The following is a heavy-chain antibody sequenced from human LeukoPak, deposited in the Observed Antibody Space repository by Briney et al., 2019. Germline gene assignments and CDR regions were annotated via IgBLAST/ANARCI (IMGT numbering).Heavy chain of an antibody. CDR2: IKQDGSEK. CDR1: GFTFSSYA. V-gene: IGHV3-7*01. Sequence: GGSLRLSCAASGFTFSSYAMSWVRQAPGKGLEWVANIKQDGSEKYYVDSVKGRFTISRDNAKNSLYLQMNSLRAEDTAVYYCARTGLRGSYWYFDYWGQGTLVTVSS. CDR3: ARTGLRGSYWYFDY. D-gene: IGHD1-26*01. J-gene: IGHJ4*02.